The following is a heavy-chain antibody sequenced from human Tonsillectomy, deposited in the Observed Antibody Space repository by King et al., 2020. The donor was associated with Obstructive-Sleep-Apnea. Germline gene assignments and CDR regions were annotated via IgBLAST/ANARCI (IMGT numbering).Heavy chain of an antibody. Sequence: VQLVESGGGLVQPGGSLRLSCAASGFTFSSYWVHWVRQAPGKGLVWVSRMNSDGSSTSYSDSVKGRFTISRDNAKNTLYLQMNSLRAEDTAVYYCVRARWYYDSPEPFWDWGQGTLVTVSS. D-gene: IGHD3-22*01. CDR1: GFTFSSYW. CDR3: VRARWYYDSPEPFWD. J-gene: IGHJ4*02. CDR2: MNSDGSST. V-gene: IGHV3-74*01.